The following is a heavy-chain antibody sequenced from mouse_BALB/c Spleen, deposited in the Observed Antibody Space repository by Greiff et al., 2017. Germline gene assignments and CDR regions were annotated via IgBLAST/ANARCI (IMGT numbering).Heavy chain of an antibody. CDR3: ARRAYPVNGFDY. V-gene: IGHV5-17*02. CDR2: ISSGSSTI. CDR1: GFTFSSFG. J-gene: IGHJ2*01. D-gene: IGHD1-1*01. Sequence: EVKLVESGGGLVQPGGSRKLSCAASGFTFSSFGMHWVRQAPEKGLEWVAYISSGSSTIYYADTVKGRFTISRDNPKNTLFLQMTGLRSEDTAMYYYARRAYPVNGFDYWGQGTTLTVSS.